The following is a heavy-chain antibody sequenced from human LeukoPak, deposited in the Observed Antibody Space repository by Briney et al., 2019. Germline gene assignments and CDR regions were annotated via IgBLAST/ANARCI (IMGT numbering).Heavy chain of an antibody. CDR2: IYYSGST. V-gene: IGHV4-59*01. J-gene: IGHJ6*02. CDR3: ARAGYCSSTSCQWVPLV. Sequence: PSETLSLTCTVSGGSMKNYYWIWIRQSPGKGLEWIGYIYYSGSTNYNPSLKSRVTISVDTSKNQFSLKLSSVTAADTAVYYCARAGYCSSTSCQWVPLVWGQGTTVTASS. D-gene: IGHD2-2*03. CDR1: GGSMKNYY.